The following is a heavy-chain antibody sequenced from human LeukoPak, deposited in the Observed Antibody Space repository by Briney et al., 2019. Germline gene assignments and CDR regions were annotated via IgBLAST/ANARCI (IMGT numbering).Heavy chain of an antibody. J-gene: IGHJ4*02. CDR2: IIPIFGTA. D-gene: IGHD5-12*01. CDR1: GGTFSSYA. V-gene: IGHV1-69*05. CDR3: ARDLSGLADY. Sequence: SVKVSCEASGGTFSSYAISWVRQAPGQGLEWMGRIIPIFGTANYAQKFQGRVTITRDESTNTAYMELSSLRSEDTAVYYCARDLSGLADYWGQGTLVTVSS.